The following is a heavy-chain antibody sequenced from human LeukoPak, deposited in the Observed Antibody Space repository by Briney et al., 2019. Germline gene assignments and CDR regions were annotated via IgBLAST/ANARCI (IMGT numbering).Heavy chain of an antibody. J-gene: IGHJ3*02. Sequence: GGSLRLSCAASGFTFTIYDFDWVRQGTGKGLEWVSGIGKGGDTYYAGSVKGRFTISRENAKSSLYLQSNSLRAGDTSVYCCTRGAAGFDIWGQGTMVIVAS. CDR1: GFTFTIYD. CDR2: IGKGGDT. CDR3: TRGAAGFDI. V-gene: IGHV3-13*01.